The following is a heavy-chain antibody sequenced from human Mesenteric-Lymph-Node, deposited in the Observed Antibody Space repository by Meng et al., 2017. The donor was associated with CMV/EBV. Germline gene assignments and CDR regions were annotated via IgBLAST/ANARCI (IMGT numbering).Heavy chain of an antibody. CDR3: ARVPGYWSSTRCYSYGMDV. Sequence: ASVKVSCKTSGYTFTAYYMHWVRQAPGQGLEWMGWVNPDSGGTNYAQKFQGRVTMTRDTSISTAYMELSRLRSDDTAVYYCARVPGYWSSTRCYSYGMDVWGQGTTVTVSS. CDR1: GYTFTAYY. D-gene: IGHD2-2*01. V-gene: IGHV1-2*02. J-gene: IGHJ6*02. CDR2: VNPDSGGT.